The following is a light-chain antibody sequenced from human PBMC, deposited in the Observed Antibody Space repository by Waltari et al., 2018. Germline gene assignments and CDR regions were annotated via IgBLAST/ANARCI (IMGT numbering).Light chain of an antibody. CDR1: QSVSSN. CDR3: QQYNDWPLT. CDR2: GAS. Sequence: EIVMTQSPATLSVSPGERATLSCRASQSVSSNLAWYQQKPGQAPRLLIYGASARATGISDRFSGFGSGTEFTLTISSLQSEDFAVYYGQQYNDWPLTFGGGTKVEIK. V-gene: IGKV3-15*01. J-gene: IGKJ4*01.